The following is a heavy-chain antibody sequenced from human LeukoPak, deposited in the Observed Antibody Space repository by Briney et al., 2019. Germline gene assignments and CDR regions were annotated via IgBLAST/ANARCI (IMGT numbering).Heavy chain of an antibody. V-gene: IGHV3-43*01. CDR3: AKGTGYDSSGPADY. Sequence: SLISWDGGSTYYADSVKGRFTISRDNSKNSLYLQMNSLRTEDTPLYYCAKGTGYDSSGPADYWGQGTLVTVSS. CDR2: ISWDGGST. D-gene: IGHD3-22*01. J-gene: IGHJ4*02.